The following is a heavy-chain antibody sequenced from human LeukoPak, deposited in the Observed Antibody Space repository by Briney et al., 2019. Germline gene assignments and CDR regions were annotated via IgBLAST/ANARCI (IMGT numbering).Heavy chain of an antibody. CDR2: ISAYNGNT. J-gene: IGHJ4*02. CDR1: GYTFTNYG. V-gene: IGHV1-18*04. D-gene: IGHD1-26*01. CDR3: ARGGYSGSYNDY. Sequence: ASVKVSCKASGYTFTNYGISWVRQAPGQGLEWMGWISAYNGNTNYAQKLQGRVTMTTDTSTSTAYMELRSLRSDNTAAYYCARGGYSGSYNDYWGQGTLVTVSS.